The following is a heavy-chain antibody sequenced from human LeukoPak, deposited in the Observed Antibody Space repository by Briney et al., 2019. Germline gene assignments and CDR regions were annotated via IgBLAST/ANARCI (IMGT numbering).Heavy chain of an antibody. CDR1: GGSISSGSYY. CDR2: IYTSVST. J-gene: IGHJ5*02. Sequence: SETLSLTCTVSGGSISSGSYYWSWIRQPAGKGLEWIGRIYTSVSTNYNPSLKSRVTISVDTSKNQFSLKLSSVTAADTAVYYCARGPSQRLQNCFDPWGQGTLVTVSS. D-gene: IGHD4-11*01. CDR3: ARGPSQRLQNCFDP. V-gene: IGHV4-61*02.